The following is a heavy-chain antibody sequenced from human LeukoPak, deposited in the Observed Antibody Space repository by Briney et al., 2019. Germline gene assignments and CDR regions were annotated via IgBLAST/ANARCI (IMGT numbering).Heavy chain of an antibody. CDR1: VYTFTGYY. D-gene: IGHD6-6*01. CDR3: ARSIAAPLGFDY. Sequence: GASVKVSCKASVYTFTGYYMRWVRQAPGQGLEWMVWINPNIGYTNYAQKFQGRVTITRDTSISTAYMELSRLRSDDTAVYYCARSIAAPLGFDYWGEGNLVTVSS. V-gene: IGHV1-2*02. CDR2: INPNIGYT. J-gene: IGHJ4*02.